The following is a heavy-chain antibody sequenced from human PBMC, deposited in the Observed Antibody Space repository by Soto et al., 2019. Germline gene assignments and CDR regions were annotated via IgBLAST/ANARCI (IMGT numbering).Heavy chain of an antibody. J-gene: IGHJ4*02. Sequence: GGSLRLSCAASGFTFSSYEMNWVRQAPGQGLEWVSYISSSGSTIYYADSVKGRFTISRDNAKNSLYLQMNSLRAEDTAVYYCARDQGVVVPAAIDYWGQGTLVTVSS. CDR3: ARDQGVVVPAAIDY. CDR1: GFTFSSYE. D-gene: IGHD2-2*01. CDR2: ISSSGSTI. V-gene: IGHV3-48*03.